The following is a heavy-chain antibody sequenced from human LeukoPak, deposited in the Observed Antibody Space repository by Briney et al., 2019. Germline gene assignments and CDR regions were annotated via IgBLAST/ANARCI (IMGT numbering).Heavy chain of an antibody. CDR3: AKQLGYCSDGSCYFPY. J-gene: IGHJ4*02. CDR1: GYTFTSYA. D-gene: IGHD2-15*01. V-gene: IGHV1-3*01. Sequence: ASVKVSCKASGYTFTSYAMHWVRQAPGQRLEWMGWINAGNGNTKYSQKFQGRVTITRDTSASTAYMELSSLRSEDTAVYYCAKQLGYCSDGSCYFPYWGQGTLVTVSS. CDR2: INAGNGNT.